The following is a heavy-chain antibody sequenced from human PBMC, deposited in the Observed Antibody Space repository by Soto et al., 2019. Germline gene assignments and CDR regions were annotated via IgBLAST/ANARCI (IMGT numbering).Heavy chain of an antibody. V-gene: IGHV4-39*01. CDR3: ARGRYCLTGRCFPNWFDS. Sequence: PSETLSLTCTVSGGSTNSRSDYWGWIRQPPGKGLEWIGSVYYSGSTHDNPSLQSRVTISVDTSRNQFSLNLISVTAADTAVYFCARGRYCLTGRCFPNWFDSWGQGALVTVSS. CDR2: VYYSGST. CDR1: GGSTNSRSDY. J-gene: IGHJ5*01. D-gene: IGHD7-27*01.